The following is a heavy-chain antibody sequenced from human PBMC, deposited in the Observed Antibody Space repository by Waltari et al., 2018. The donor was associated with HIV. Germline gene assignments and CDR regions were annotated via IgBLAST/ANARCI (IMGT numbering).Heavy chain of an antibody. CDR3: ATGVRYYGP. D-gene: IGHD3-10*01. CDR2: IYPDDTT. CDR1: NFSISGKH. Sequence: EVLLAESGGRLIQPGGSLGLSCTAFNFSISGKHVTWIRQAPGGSREWVAVIYPDDTTHYADPVSGRFTISRAKSRTTVLLRMTGLFVDDTATYFCATGVRYYGPWGQGTRVTVSS. J-gene: IGHJ5*02. V-gene: IGHV3-53*01.